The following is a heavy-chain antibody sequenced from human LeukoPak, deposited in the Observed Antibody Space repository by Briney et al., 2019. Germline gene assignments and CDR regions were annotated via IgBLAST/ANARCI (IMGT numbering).Heavy chain of an antibody. CDR3: ARDLGSSTVTTAFDY. CDR1: GFIFNDYY. CDR2: ISRTGNTI. V-gene: IGHV3-11*01. J-gene: IGHJ4*02. D-gene: IGHD4-17*01. Sequence: GGSLRLSCAASGFIFNDYYMSWIRQAPGKGLEWLSYISRTGNTIYYRDSVKGRFTISRDNANNLLHLQMDNLRAEDTAVYYCARDLGSSTVTTAFDYWGQGTLVTVSS.